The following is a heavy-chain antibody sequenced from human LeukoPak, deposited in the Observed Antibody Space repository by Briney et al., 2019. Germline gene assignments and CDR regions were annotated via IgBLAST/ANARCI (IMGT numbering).Heavy chain of an antibody. D-gene: IGHD3-10*01. Sequence: GASVKVSCKAPGYTSTYYYIPWVRQAPGQGLEWMGWIKPDSGGTDYAQRFQGRVTMTRDTSISTAYMELSGLRSDDTAVYYCARGINWFDHWGQGTVVTVSS. CDR3: ARGINWFDH. J-gene: IGHJ5*02. CDR2: IKPDSGGT. V-gene: IGHV1-2*02. CDR1: GYTSTYYY.